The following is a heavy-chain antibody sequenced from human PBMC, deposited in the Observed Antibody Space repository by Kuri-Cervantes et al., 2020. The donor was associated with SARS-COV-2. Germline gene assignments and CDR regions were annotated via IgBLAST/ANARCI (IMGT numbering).Heavy chain of an antibody. V-gene: IGHV3-33*01. CDR3: ARRYTDVLGFLEWPGKTQYYYYIDV. J-gene: IGHJ6*03. CDR1: GFTFSSYG. Sequence: GGSLRLSCAASGFTFSSYGMHWVRQAPGKGLEWVAVIWYDGSNKYYADSVKGRFTISRDNSKNTLYLQMNSLRAEDTAVYYCARRYTDVLGFLEWPGKTQYYYYIDVWGKGTTVTVSS. D-gene: IGHD3-3*01. CDR2: IWYDGSNK.